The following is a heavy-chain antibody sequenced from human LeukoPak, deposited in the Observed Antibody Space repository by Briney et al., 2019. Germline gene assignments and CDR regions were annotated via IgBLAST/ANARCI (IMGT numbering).Heavy chain of an antibody. CDR2: IYYSGST. CDR3: ARHNTMVVTTYFDY. CDR1: GGSISSSSYY. V-gene: IGHV4-39*01. D-gene: IGHD4-23*01. J-gene: IGHJ4*02. Sequence: PSETLSLTCTVSGGSISSSSYYWGWIRQPPGKGLEWIGSIYYSGSTYYNPSLKSRVTISVDTSKNQFSLKLSSVTAADTAVYYCARHNTMVVTTYFDYWGQGTLVTVSS.